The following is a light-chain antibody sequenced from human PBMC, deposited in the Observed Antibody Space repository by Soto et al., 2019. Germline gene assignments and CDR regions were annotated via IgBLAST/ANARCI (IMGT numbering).Light chain of an antibody. Sequence: DIQMTQSPSTLSAAVGYRFTITCRASQSISSWLAWYQQKLGRAPRLLIYDASSLESGVPSRFSGSGYGTEFTLTISSLQPEDFATYYCQQYNSYPLTFGGGTKVDIK. CDR1: QSISSW. J-gene: IGKJ4*01. CDR2: DAS. CDR3: QQYNSYPLT. V-gene: IGKV1-5*01.